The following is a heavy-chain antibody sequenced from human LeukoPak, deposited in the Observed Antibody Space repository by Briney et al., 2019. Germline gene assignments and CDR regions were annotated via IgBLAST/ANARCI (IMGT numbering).Heavy chain of an antibody. D-gene: IGHD6-19*01. CDR3: ARWGSSGWYPMDV. CDR2: INSDGSSP. V-gene: IGHV3-74*01. CDR1: GFTFSTYW. J-gene: IGHJ6*02. Sequence: GGSLRLSCAASGFTFSTYWMHWVRQAPGKGLVWVSCINSDGSSPSYADSVKGRFTISRDNAKNTVYLQMNSLRAEGTAVYYCARWGSSGWYPMDVWGQGTTVTVSS.